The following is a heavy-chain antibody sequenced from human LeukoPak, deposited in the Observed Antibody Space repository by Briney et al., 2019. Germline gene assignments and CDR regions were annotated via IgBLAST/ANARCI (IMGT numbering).Heavy chain of an antibody. CDR3: ARDRDVVVVAALDY. J-gene: IGHJ4*02. D-gene: IGHD2-15*01. CDR2: INAGNGNT. V-gene: IGHV1-3*01. CDR1: GYTFTSYA. Sequence: ASVKVSCKASGYTFTSYAMHWVRQAPGQRLGWMGWINAGNGNTKYSQKFQGRVTITRDTSASTAYMELSSLRSEDTAVYYCARDRDVVVVAALDYWGQGTLVTVSS.